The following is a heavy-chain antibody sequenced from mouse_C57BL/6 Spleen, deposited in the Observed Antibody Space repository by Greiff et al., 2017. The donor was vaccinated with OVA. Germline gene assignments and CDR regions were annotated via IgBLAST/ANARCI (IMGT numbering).Heavy chain of an antibody. Sequence: QVQLKESGPGLVQPSQSLSITCTVSGFSLTSYGVHWVRQYPGKGLEWLGVIWSGGSTDYNAAFVSRLSISKDNSKSQVFFKMNSLQADDTAIYYCARNGDYYGSSYSAMDYWGQGTSVTVSS. CDR3: ARNGDYYGSSYSAMDY. V-gene: IGHV2-2*01. J-gene: IGHJ4*01. CDR2: IWSGGST. D-gene: IGHD1-1*01. CDR1: GFSLTSYG.